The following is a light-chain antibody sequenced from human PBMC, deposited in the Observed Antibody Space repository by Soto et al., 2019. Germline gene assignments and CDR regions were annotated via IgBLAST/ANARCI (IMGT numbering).Light chain of an antibody. V-gene: IGKV1-39*01. J-gene: IGKJ2*01. CDR3: QQSYRSPYT. CDR1: QSINIY. CDR2: GAS. Sequence: IQLTQSPSSLSASVGDRVTVTCRASQSINIYLNWYQQKPGKAPTLLIYGASTLQSGVPSRFSGGGSRTDFTLTIRSLQTEDLATYYCQQSYRSPYTFGQGTKLE.